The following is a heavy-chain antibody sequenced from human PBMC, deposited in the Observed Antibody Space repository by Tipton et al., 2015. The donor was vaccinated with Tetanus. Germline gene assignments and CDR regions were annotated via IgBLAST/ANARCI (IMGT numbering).Heavy chain of an antibody. Sequence: TLSLTCTVSGGSISSYYWSWIRQPPGKGLEWIGYIYSSGSTNYSPSLKSRVTISVDTSKNQFSLKLSSVTAADTAVYYCARGMVSWGIFPYWGQGTLVTVSS. J-gene: IGHJ4*02. V-gene: IGHV4-59*01. CDR1: GGSISSYY. CDR3: ARGMVSWGIFPY. D-gene: IGHD2-8*01. CDR2: IYSSGST.